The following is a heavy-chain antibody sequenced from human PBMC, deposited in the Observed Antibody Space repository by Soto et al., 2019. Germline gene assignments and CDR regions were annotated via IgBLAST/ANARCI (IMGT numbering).Heavy chain of an antibody. CDR3: ARVYGSSWYNYYYYYYGMDV. D-gene: IGHD6-13*01. V-gene: IGHV4-39*07. J-gene: IGHJ6*02. CDR1: GESISSSSYY. Sequence: SETLSLTCIVSGESISSSSYYWGWIRQPPGKGLEWIGSIYYSGRTYYNPSFKSRVTISVDTSKNQFSLKLSSVTAADTAVYYCARVYGSSWYNYYYYYYGMDVWGQGTTVTVSS. CDR2: IYYSGRT.